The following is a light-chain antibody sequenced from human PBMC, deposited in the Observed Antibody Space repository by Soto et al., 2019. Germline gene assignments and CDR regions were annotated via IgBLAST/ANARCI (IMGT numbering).Light chain of an antibody. CDR3: QHYNSYSEA. Sequence: DIQTTQSPSTLSGSVGDRVTITCRASQTISSWLAWYQQKPGKAPKLLIYKASTLKSGVPSRFSGSGSGTEFTLTISSLQPDDFATYYCQHYNSYSEACGQGTKADI. V-gene: IGKV1-5*03. CDR1: QTISSW. CDR2: KAS. J-gene: IGKJ1*01.